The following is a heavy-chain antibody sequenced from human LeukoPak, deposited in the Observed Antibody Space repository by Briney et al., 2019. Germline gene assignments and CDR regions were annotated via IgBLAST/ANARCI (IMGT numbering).Heavy chain of an antibody. CDR1: GYSISSGSC. V-gene: IGHV4-38-2*02. CDR2: IYYSGST. CDR3: ARHHRGYSYGPPADFDY. J-gene: IGHJ4*02. D-gene: IGHD5-18*01. Sequence: KPSETLSLTCTVSGYSISSGSCWGWIRQPPGKGLEWIGSIYYSGSTYYNPSLKSRVTISVDTSKNQFSLKLSSVTAADTAVYYCARHHRGYSYGPPADFDYWGQGTLVTVSS.